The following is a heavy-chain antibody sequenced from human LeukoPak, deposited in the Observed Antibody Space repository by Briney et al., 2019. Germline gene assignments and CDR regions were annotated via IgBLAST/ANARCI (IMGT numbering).Heavy chain of an antibody. V-gene: IGHV3-11*01. CDR2: ISSSGSTI. J-gene: IGHJ6*03. D-gene: IGHD3-10*01. CDR3: ARDRGPYDDYYYYMDV. Sequence: GGSLRLSCAASGFTFSDYYMSWTRQAPGKGLEWVSYISSSGSTIYYADSVKGRFTISRDNAKNSLYLQMNSLRAEDTAVYYCARDRGPYDDYYYYMDVWGKGTTVTVSS. CDR1: GFTFSDYY.